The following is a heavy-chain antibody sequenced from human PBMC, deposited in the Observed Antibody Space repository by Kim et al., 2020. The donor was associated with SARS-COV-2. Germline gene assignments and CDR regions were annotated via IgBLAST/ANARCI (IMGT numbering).Heavy chain of an antibody. J-gene: IGHJ4*01. D-gene: IGHD2-15*01. CDR2: IRGSGIHT. V-gene: IGHV3-23*01. CDR3: ARDGAFWGDGSCSFSDY. CDR1: GFTFTTYA. Sequence: GGSLRLSCAASGFTFTTYAMNWVRQAPGKGLEWVSPIRGSGIHTYYADSVKGRFTISSDNSKNMLFLQMDSQRVEATALYYCARDGAFWGDGSCSFSDY.